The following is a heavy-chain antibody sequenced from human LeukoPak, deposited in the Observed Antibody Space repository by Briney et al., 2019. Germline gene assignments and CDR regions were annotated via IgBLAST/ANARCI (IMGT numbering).Heavy chain of an antibody. CDR1: GYTFTSYG. Sequence: GASVKVSCKASGYTFTSYGISWVRQAPGQGLEWMGWISAYNGNTNYAQKLQGRVTMTTDTSTSTAYMELRSLRSDDTAVYYCANGGYSYGRGYYFEYWGQGTLVTVSS. CDR2: ISAYNGNT. J-gene: IGHJ4*02. D-gene: IGHD5-18*01. V-gene: IGHV1-18*01. CDR3: ANGGYSYGRGYYFEY.